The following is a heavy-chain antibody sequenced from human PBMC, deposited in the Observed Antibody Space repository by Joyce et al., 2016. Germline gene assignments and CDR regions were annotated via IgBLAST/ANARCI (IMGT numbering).Heavy chain of an antibody. CDR2: IAYDGIYK. Sequence: QVQLVESGGGVVQPGRSLRLSCAASGLTLSHSGVHWVRQAPGKGLEWVAVIAYDGIYKYYAESVKGRFTISRDNTKNTVFLEMNSLRTEDTAVYYCAKILTATYSSGWFLDYWGQGTLVTVSS. CDR1: GLTLSHSG. V-gene: IGHV3-30*18. J-gene: IGHJ4*02. CDR3: AKILTATYSSGWFLDY. D-gene: IGHD6-25*01.